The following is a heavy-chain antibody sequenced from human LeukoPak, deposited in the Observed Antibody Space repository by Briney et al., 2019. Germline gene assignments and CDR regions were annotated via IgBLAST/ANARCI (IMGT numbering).Heavy chain of an antibody. CDR3: ARLSIVGATLNYFDY. Sequence: GESLRISCKGSGYNFANYLIVWVRQMPGKGLEWMGSIQPGDSDTRYGPPFQGQVTISADKSISTAYLQWSSLKASDTAMYYCARLSIVGATLNYFDYWGQGTLVTVSS. CDR2: IQPGDSDT. V-gene: IGHV5-51*01. J-gene: IGHJ4*02. CDR1: GYNFANYL. D-gene: IGHD1-26*01.